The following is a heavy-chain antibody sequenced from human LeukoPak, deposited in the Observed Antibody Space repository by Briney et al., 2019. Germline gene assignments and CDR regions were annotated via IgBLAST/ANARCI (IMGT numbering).Heavy chain of an antibody. Sequence: SETLSLTCAVSGGSISSGGYSWSWIRQPPGKGLEWIGEINHSGSTNYNPSLKSRVTISVDTSKNQFSLKLSSVTAADTAVYYCARGGGVAAHNWFDPWGQGTLVTVSS. CDR3: ARGGGVAAHNWFDP. CDR1: GGSISSGGYS. J-gene: IGHJ5*02. D-gene: IGHD3-16*01. CDR2: INHSGST. V-gene: IGHV4-34*01.